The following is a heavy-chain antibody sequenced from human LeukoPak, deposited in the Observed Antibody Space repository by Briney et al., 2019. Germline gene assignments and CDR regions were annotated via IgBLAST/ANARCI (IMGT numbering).Heavy chain of an antibody. V-gene: IGHV4-59*08. CDR3: ARLVPKGLTTVTTWGAFDI. CDR2: IYYSGST. CDR1: GGSISSYY. Sequence: PSETLSLTCTVSGGSISSYYWSWIRQPPGKGLEWIGYIYYSGSTNYNPSPKSRVTISVDTSKNQFSLKLSSVTAADTAVYYCARLVPKGLTTVTTWGAFDIWGQGTMVTVSS. D-gene: IGHD4-17*01. J-gene: IGHJ3*02.